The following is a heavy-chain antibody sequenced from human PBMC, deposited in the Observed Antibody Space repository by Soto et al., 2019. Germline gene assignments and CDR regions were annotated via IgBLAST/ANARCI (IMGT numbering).Heavy chain of an antibody. CDR3: ARARGGYCSGGSCESNGFDP. D-gene: IGHD2-15*01. CDR2: INPNSGGT. V-gene: IGHV1-2*04. J-gene: IGHJ5*02. CDR1: GYTFTGYY. Sequence: QVQLVQSGAEVKKPGASVKVSCKASGYTFTGYYMHWVRQAPGQGLEWMGWINPNSGGTNYAQKFQGWVHMTRDTSISTAYMEVSRLSSDDTAVYYCARARGGYCSGGSCESNGFDPWGQGPLVTVSS.